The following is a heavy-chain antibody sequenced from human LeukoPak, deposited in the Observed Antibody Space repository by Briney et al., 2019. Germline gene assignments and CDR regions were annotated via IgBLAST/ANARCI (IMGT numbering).Heavy chain of an antibody. V-gene: IGHV4-59*01. CDR2: IYYSGST. Sequence: PSETLSLTCTVSGGSISSYYWSWIRQPAGKGLEWIGYIYYSGSTNYNPSLKSRVTISVDTSKNQFSLKLSSVTAADTAVYYCARERISYYYDSSGYRAFDYWGQGTLVTVSS. CDR1: GGSISSYY. J-gene: IGHJ4*02. CDR3: ARERISYYYDSSGYRAFDY. D-gene: IGHD3-22*01.